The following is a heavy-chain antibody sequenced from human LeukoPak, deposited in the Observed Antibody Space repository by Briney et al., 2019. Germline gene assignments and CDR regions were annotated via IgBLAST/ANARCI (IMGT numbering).Heavy chain of an antibody. CDR3: ASRGYSSSPYYMDV. CDR1: GYTFTGYY. D-gene: IGHD6-13*01. Sequence: ASVKVSCKASGYTFTGYYMHWVRQAPGQGLEWMGRINPNSGGTNYAQKFQGRVPITRETSIRTAYMELSRLRSDDTAVYYCASRGYSSSPYYMDVWGKGTTVTVSS. J-gene: IGHJ6*03. CDR2: INPNSGGT. V-gene: IGHV1-2*06.